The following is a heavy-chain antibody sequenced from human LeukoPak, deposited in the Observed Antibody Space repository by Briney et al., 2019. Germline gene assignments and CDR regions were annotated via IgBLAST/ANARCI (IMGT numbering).Heavy chain of an antibody. J-gene: IGHJ3*02. CDR1: GGSISSSSYY. CDR3: ARRDIVGPDAFDI. Sequence: PSETLSLTCTVSGGSISSSSYYWGWIRQPPGKGLEWIGSIYYSGSTYYNPSLKSRVTISVDTSKNQFSLKLSSVTAADTAVYYCARRDIVGPDAFDIWGQGTMVTVSS. CDR2: IYYSGST. V-gene: IGHV4-39*01. D-gene: IGHD2-15*01.